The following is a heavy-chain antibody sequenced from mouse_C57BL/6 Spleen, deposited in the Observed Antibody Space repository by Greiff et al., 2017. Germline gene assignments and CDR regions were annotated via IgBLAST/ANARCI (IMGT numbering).Heavy chain of an antibody. Sequence: VQRVESGPELVKPGASVKISCKASGYAFSSSWMNWVKQRPGKGLEWIGRIYPGDGDTNYNGKFKGKATLTADKSSSTAYMQLSSLTSEDSAVYFCAREGGSTYYFDYWGQGTTLTVSS. CDR2: IYPGDGDT. CDR1: GYAFSSSW. CDR3: AREGGSTYYFDY. V-gene: IGHV1-82*01. J-gene: IGHJ2*01. D-gene: IGHD4-1*02.